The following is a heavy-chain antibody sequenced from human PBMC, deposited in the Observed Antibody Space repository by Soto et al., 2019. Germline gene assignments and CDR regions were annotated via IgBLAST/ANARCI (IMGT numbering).Heavy chain of an antibody. CDR2: IYYSGNI. V-gene: IGHV4-61*01. D-gene: IGHD3-22*01. CDR1: GGSVSSGSYY. Sequence: SETLSLTCTVSGGSVSSGSYYWSWIRQPPGKGLEWIGYIYYSGNINYSPSLKSRVTISVDTSKNQFSLNLTSVTAADTAVYYCARGSSGYFPTLFWFWGQGTLVTVSS. CDR3: ARGSSGYFPTLFWF. J-gene: IGHJ4*01.